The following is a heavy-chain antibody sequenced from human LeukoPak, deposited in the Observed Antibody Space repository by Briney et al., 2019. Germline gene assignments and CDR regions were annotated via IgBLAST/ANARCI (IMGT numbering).Heavy chain of an antibody. CDR2: IIPIFGTA. J-gene: IGHJ4*02. CDR3: ARSGYSSSLLDY. V-gene: IGHV1-69*05. D-gene: IGHD6-13*01. CDR1: GGTFSSYA. Sequence: SVKVSCKASGGTFSSYAISWVRQAPGQGLEWMGRIIPIFGTANYAQKFQGRVTITTDESTSTAYMELSSLRSEDTAVYYCARSGYSSSLLDYWGQGTLVTVSS.